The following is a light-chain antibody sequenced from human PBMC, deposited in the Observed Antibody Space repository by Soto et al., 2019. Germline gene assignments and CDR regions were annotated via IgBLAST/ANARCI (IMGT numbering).Light chain of an antibody. J-gene: IGKJ1*01. Sequence: DIQMTKSPSTLSASVGDRVTITCRASQSISSWLAWYQQKPGKAPKLLIYDASSLESGVPSRFSGSGSGTEFTLTLSSLQPDDFATYYCQQYNSYSGAFGQGTKVEI. CDR2: DAS. CDR1: QSISSW. V-gene: IGKV1-5*01. CDR3: QQYNSYSGA.